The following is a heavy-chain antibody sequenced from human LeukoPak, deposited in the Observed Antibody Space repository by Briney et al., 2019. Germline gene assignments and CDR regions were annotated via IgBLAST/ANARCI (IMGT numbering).Heavy chain of an antibody. D-gene: IGHD2-2*01. CDR1: GGSISTYH. CDR2: LHTSGSGTA. V-gene: IGHV4-4*07. Sequence: PSETLSLTCTVSGGSISTYHWSWIRQPAGKGLEWIGRLHTSGSGTATYNPSLKSLVIVSMDKSKNQFSLNLISVTAADTAVYYCAREPARVPDYYFDYWGQGTLVTVSS. J-gene: IGHJ4*02. CDR3: AREPARVPDYYFDY.